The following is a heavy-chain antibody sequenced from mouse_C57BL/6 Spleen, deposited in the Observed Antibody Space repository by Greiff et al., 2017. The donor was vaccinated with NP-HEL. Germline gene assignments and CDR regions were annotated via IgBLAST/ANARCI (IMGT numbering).Heavy chain of an antibody. Sequence: VQLQQSGPELVKPGASVKIPCKASGYTFTDYNMDWVKQSHGKSLEWIGDINPNNGGTIYNQKFKGKATLTVDESSSTAYMELRSLTSEDTAVYYCARSGWDEGYYFDYWGQGTTLTVSS. CDR3: ARSGWDEGYYFDY. CDR1: GYTFTDYN. D-gene: IGHD3-2*02. J-gene: IGHJ2*01. CDR2: INPNNGGT. V-gene: IGHV1-18*01.